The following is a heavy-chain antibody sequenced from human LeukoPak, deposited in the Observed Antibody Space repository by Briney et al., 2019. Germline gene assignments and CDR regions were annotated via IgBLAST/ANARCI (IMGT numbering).Heavy chain of an antibody. CDR3: AKWIGGYCTSTSCYTGVYFDY. J-gene: IGHJ4*02. CDR1: GFTFSSYA. V-gene: IGHV3-23*01. CDR2: ISGSGGST. D-gene: IGHD2-2*02. Sequence: PGGSLRLSCAASGFTFSSYAMSWVRQAPGKGLEWVSAISGSGGSTYYADSVKGRFTISRDNSKNTLYLQMNSLRAEDTAVYYCAKWIGGYCTSTSCYTGVYFDYWGQGTLVTVSS.